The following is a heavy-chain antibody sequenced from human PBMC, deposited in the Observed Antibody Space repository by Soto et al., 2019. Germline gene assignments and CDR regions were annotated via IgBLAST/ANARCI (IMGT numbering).Heavy chain of an antibody. J-gene: IGHJ5*02. CDR2: INPNSGGT. Sequence: ASVKVSCKVSGYTVTGYYMHWVRQAPGQGLEWMGWINPNSGGTNYAQKFQGRVTMTRDTSISTAYMELSRLRFDDTAVYYCARDYPPDYYDSSGYYVGGWSDLWGEGTLRTISS. CDR3: ARDYPPDYYDSSGYYVGGWSDL. D-gene: IGHD3-22*01. CDR1: GYTVTGYY. V-gene: IGHV1-2*02.